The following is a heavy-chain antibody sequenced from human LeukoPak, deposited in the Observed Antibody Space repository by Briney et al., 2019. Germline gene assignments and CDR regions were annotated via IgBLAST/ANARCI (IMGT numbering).Heavy chain of an antibody. CDR2: IIPIFGTA. J-gene: IGHJ6*03. D-gene: IGHD2-2*01. CDR3: ARNTGPPGYCSSTSCFHYYYYYMDV. V-gene: IGHV1-69*13. CDR1: GGTFSSYA. Sequence: SVKVSCKASGGTFSSYAISWVRQAPGQGLEWMGGIIPIFGTANYAQKFQGRVTITADESTSTAYMELSSLRSEDTAVYYCARNTGPPGYCSSTSCFHYYYYYMDVWGKGTTVTVSS.